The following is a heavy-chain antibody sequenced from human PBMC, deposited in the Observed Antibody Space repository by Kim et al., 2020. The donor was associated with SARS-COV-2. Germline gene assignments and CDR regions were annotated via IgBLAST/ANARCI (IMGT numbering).Heavy chain of an antibody. CDR2: IGAYNGMS. V-gene: IGHV1-18*01. CDR1: GYTFAAYG. CDR3: ARGGRGDHFYNGMEV. J-gene: IGHJ6*02. Sequence: ASVKVSCKASGYTFAAYGISWVRQARGQGLEWMGGIGAYNGMSDYGQTFHDRITMTTDISSSTAYLEVRSLRSDDTAIYYCARGGRGDHFYNGMEVWGQGTAVIVSS. D-gene: IGHD2-21*02.